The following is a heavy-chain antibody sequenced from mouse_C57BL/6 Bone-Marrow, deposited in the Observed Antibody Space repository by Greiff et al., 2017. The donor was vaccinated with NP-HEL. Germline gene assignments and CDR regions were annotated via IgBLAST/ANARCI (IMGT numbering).Heavy chain of an antibody. Sequence: QVQLQQPGAELVKPGASVKLSCKASGYTFTSYWMHWVKQRPGRGLVWIGRIDPNSGGTKYNEKFKSKATLTVDKPTSSAYVQLSSLTSEDSAVYYCARDDYDVAWYFDVWGTGTTVTVSS. CDR2: IDPNSGGT. CDR3: ARDDYDVAWYFDV. J-gene: IGHJ1*03. CDR1: GYTFTSYW. D-gene: IGHD2-4*01. V-gene: IGHV1-72*01.